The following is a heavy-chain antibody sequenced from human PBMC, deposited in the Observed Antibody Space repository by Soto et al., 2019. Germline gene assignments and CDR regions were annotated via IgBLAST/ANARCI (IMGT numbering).Heavy chain of an antibody. CDR2: LRGSGTDT. CDR1: GFSFSRYA. D-gene: IGHD2-15*01. V-gene: IGHV3-23*01. J-gene: IGHJ2*01. Sequence: EVQLLESGGGLVQPGGSLRLSCVASGFSFSRYAMSWVRQAPGRGLEWVAGLRGSGTDTYFADSVQGRITISRDNSKNTLSLELSFGTADDTATYFCVKQGYTYGLIYWYFDLWGRGTLVTVSS. CDR3: VKQGYTYGLIYWYFDL.